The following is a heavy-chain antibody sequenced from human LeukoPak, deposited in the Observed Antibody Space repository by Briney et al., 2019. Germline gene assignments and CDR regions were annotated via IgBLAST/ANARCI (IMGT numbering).Heavy chain of an antibody. Sequence: SETLSLTCTVSGPSISSTLYYWGWIRQPPGKGLEWIGSMHSSGSTYYNPSLKSRVTISVDTSKNQFSLKLSSVTAADTAVYYCARERLRWRYYYYMDVWGKGTTVTVSS. CDR3: ARERLRWRYYYYMDV. CDR2: MHSSGST. V-gene: IGHV4-39*07. D-gene: IGHD4-23*01. J-gene: IGHJ6*03. CDR1: GPSISSTLYY.